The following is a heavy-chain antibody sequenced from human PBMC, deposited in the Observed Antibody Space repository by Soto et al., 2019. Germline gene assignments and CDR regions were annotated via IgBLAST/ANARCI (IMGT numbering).Heavy chain of an antibody. Sequence: LETQCLTCTVSGGSVGIGHDYLRWIRQPPGKGLEWLGYIYYSGRTNYNPSLKSRVTISLDTSKNQFSLELTSVTAADTAMYYCARDHVVPAVIFDYWGQGTTVTVSS. D-gene: IGHD2-2*01. CDR2: IYYSGRT. CDR3: ARDHVVPAVIFDY. CDR1: GGSVGIGHDY. J-gene: IGHJ4*03. V-gene: IGHV4-61*01.